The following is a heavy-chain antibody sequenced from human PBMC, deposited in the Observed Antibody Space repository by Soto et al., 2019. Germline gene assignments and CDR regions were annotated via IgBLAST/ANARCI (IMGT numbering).Heavy chain of an antibody. CDR1: GFTFSDHY. D-gene: IGHD6-6*01. J-gene: IGHJ4*02. V-gene: IGHV3-72*01. CDR3: ARDLEYSSSSGGNY. Sequence: EVQLVESGGGLVQPGGSLRLSCAASGFTFSDHYMDWVRQAPGKGLEWVGRTRNKANSYTTEYAASVKGRFTISRDDSKNSLYLQMNSLKTEDTAVYYCARDLEYSSSSGGNYWGQGTLVTVSS. CDR2: TRNKANSYTT.